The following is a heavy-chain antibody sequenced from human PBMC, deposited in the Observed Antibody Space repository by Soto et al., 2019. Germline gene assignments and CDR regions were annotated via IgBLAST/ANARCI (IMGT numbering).Heavy chain of an antibody. D-gene: IGHD1-1*01. CDR1: GFTFSNFA. CDR2: ISGSGDDT. CDR3: ATPIPKTGTTFGF. Sequence: QLLESGGGFVQPGGSLRLSCVASGFTFSNFAMAWVRQAPGEGLEWVSAISGSGDDTFYEDSMKGRFTISRDNSKDTLYLQINSLRAEDTAVYYCATPIPKTGTTFGFWGQGTLVTVSS. V-gene: IGHV3-23*01. J-gene: IGHJ4*02.